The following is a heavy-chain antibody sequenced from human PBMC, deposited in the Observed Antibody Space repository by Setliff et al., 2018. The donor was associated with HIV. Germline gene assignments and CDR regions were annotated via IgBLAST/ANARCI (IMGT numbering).Heavy chain of an antibody. J-gene: IGHJ5*02. CDR3: AKADDGAAAGPAP. CDR1: GFTFRSFG. CDR2: IWYDGINK. V-gene: IGHV3-33*06. D-gene: IGHD6-13*01. Sequence: GGSLRLSCTASGFTFRSFGMHWVRQVPGKGLEWVAVIWYDGINKNYADSVRGRFTISRDNSRDTLYLEMSSLRVEDTALYYCAKADDGAAAGPAPWGQGTQVTVSS.